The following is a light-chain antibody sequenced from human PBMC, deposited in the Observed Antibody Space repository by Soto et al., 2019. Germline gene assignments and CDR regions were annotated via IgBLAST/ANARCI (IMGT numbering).Light chain of an antibody. Sequence: QSALTQPASVSGSPGQSITISCTGTSSDVGGYNYVSWYQQHPGKAPKLMIYEVSNRPSGVSNRFSGSKSGNTASLTISGLQAEDEADYYCSSYTSSSPGDFGTGTKLTVL. CDR1: SSDVGGYNY. CDR2: EVS. CDR3: SSYTSSSPGD. J-gene: IGLJ1*01. V-gene: IGLV2-14*01.